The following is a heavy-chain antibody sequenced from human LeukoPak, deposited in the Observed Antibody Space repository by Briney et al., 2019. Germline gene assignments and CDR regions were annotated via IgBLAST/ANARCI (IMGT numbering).Heavy chain of an antibody. J-gene: IGHJ3*02. D-gene: IGHD2-2*01. CDR3: ARLPDIVVVPAGRDGAFDI. V-gene: IGHV4-34*01. CDR2: INHSGST. CDR1: GFTFSSYA. Sequence: GSLRLSCAASGFTFSSYAMSWIRQPPGKGLEWIGEINHSGSTNYNPSLKSRVTISVDTSKNQFSLKLSSVTAADTAVYYCARLPDIVVVPAGRDGAFDIWGQGTMVTVSS.